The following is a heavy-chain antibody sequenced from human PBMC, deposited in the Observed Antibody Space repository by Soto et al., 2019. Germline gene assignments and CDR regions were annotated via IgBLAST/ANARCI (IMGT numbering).Heavy chain of an antibody. CDR3: ARTVVVTAIKAYDYYFYGMDV. V-gene: IGHV4-30-4*01. J-gene: IGHJ6*02. Sequence: PPGKGLEWIGYIYYSGSTYYNPSLKSRVTISVDTSKNQFSLKLSSVTAADTAVYYCARTVVVTAIKAYDYYFYGMDVWGHGTTVTVS. CDR2: IYYSGST. D-gene: IGHD2-21*02.